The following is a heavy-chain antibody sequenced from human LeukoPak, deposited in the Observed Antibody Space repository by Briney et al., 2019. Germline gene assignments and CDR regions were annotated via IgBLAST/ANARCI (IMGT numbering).Heavy chain of an antibody. D-gene: IGHD6-13*01. V-gene: IGHV3-21*01. J-gene: IGHJ4*02. CDR2: ISSSSSYI. Sequence: GGSLRLSCAASGFTFSSYSMNWVRQAPGKGLEWVSSISSSSSYIYYADSVKGRFTISRDNAKNSLYLQMNSLRVEDTAVYFCAREPAAGPDFMFDSWGQGTLVTVSS. CDR1: GFTFSSYS. CDR3: AREPAAGPDFMFDS.